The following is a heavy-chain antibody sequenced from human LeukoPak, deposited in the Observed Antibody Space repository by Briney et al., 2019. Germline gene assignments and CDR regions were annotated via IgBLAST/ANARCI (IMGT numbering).Heavy chain of an antibody. Sequence: SETLSLTCTVSDGSISSHYWSWVRQPPGKGLEWIGYIYHPGSTNYNPSLKSRVTISLDTSKNQFSLTLTSVTAADTAVYYCATRPGSTWYGVFNFWGQGTLVTVSS. V-gene: IGHV4-59*11. CDR3: ATRPGSTWYGVFNF. CDR1: DGSISSHY. CDR2: IYHPGST. D-gene: IGHD6-13*01. J-gene: IGHJ4*02.